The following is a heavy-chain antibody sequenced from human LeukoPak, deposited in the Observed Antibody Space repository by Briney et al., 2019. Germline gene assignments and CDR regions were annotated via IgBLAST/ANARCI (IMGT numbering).Heavy chain of an antibody. CDR3: ARPSRGSGSYYMGRKTYYFDY. Sequence: SETLSLTCTVSGYSISTGYYWGWIRQPPGKGLEWIGEINHSGSTNYNPSLKSRVTISVDTSKNQFSLKLSSVTAADTAVYYCARPSRGSGSYYMGRKTYYFDYWGQGTLVTVSS. CDR1: GYSISTGYY. CDR2: INHSGST. V-gene: IGHV4-38-2*02. D-gene: IGHD3-10*01. J-gene: IGHJ4*02.